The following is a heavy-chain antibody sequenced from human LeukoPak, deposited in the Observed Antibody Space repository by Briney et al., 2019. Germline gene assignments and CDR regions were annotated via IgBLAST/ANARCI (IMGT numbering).Heavy chain of an antibody. V-gene: IGHV3-30*02. D-gene: IGHD6-13*01. J-gene: IGHJ6*03. CDR1: GFTFSSYG. Sequence: GGSLRLSCAASGFTFSSYGMHWVRQAPGKGLEWVAFIRYDGSNKYYADSVKGRFTISRDNSKNTLYLQMNSLRAEDTAVYYCARVVGLTGYSSSWYSGYYYYMDVWGKGTTVTVSS. CDR2: IRYDGSNK. CDR3: ARVVGLTGYSSSWYSGYYYYMDV.